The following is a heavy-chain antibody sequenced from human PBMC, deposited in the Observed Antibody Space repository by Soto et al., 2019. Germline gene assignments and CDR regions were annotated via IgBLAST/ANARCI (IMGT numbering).Heavy chain of an antibody. CDR3: AKDRRAGGNSAFYFDF. Sequence: GGSLRLSCAASGFKFSNYAMSWVRQAPGKGLEWVSLISATGGGTYYADSVKGRFAISRDNSHNTLYLQVHSLTAEDTAVYYCAKDRRAGGNSAFYFDFWGQGAQVTVSS. D-gene: IGHD3-16*01. CDR2: ISATGGGT. V-gene: IGHV3-23*01. J-gene: IGHJ4*02. CDR1: GFKFSNYA.